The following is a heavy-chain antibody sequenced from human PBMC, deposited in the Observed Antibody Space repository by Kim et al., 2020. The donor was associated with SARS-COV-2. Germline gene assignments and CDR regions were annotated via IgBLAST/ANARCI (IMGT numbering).Heavy chain of an antibody. J-gene: IGHJ4*02. CDR2: IWYDGSKK. V-gene: IGHV3-33*01. Sequence: GGSLRLSCAASGFTFSNFGMHWVRQAPGKGLEWVAVIWYDGSKKYHADSVKGRLTISRDNSNNMLYLQMNSLGAEDTAIYYCAREIASGTYPYWXRGTLV. CDR3: AREIASGTYPY. D-gene: IGHD3-10*01. CDR1: GFTFSNFG.